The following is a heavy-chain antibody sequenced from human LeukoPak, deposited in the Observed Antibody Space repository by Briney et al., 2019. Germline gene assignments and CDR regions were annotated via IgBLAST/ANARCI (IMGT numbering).Heavy chain of an antibody. J-gene: IGHJ3*02. D-gene: IGHD5-18*01. CDR2: ISSSSSYI. V-gene: IGHV3-21*01. Sequence: GGSLRLSCAASGFTFSSYSTNWVRQAPGKGLEWVSSISSSSSYIYYADSVKGRFTISRDNAKNSLYLQMNSLRAEDTAVYYCARDYLMGGVDTAMVIAFDIWGQGTMVTVSS. CDR3: ARDYLMGGVDTAMVIAFDI. CDR1: GFTFSSYS.